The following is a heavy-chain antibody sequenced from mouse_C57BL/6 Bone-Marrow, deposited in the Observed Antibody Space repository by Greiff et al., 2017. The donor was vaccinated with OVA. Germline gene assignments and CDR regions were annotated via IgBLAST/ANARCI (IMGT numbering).Heavy chain of an antibody. V-gene: IGHV4-1*01. CDR2: INPDSSTI. J-gene: IGHJ4*01. D-gene: IGHD1-1*01. CDR1: GIDFSRYW. Sequence: EVQGVESGGGLVQPGGSLKLSCAASGIDFSRYWMSWVRRAPGKGLEWIGEINPDSSTINYAPSLKDKFIISRDNAKNTLYLQMSKVRSEDTALYYCARLYYGSSRYYAMDYWGQGTSVTVSS. CDR3: ARLYYGSSRYYAMDY.